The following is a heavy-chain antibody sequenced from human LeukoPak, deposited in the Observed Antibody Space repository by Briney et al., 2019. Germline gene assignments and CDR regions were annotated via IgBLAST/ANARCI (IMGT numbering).Heavy chain of an antibody. D-gene: IGHD2-2*01. CDR3: SLFGTRGYCSSTSCYPDP. V-gene: IGHV1-69*13. CDR1: GGTFSSYA. Sequence: SVKVSCKASGGTFSSYAISWVQQAPGQGLEWMGGIIPIFGTANYAQKFQGRVTITADESTSTAYMELSSLRSEDTAVYYCSLFGTRGYCSSTSCYPDPWGQGTLVTVSS. J-gene: IGHJ5*02. CDR2: IIPIFGTA.